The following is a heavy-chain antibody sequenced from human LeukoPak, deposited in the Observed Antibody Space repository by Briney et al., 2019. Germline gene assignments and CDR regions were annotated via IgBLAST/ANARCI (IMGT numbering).Heavy chain of an antibody. CDR2: INGGNGNT. J-gene: IGHJ6*04. CDR3: AKDKWVTTDGMDV. Sequence: ASVKVSCKASGYTFTSYVIHWVRQAPEQSLEWMGWINGGNGNTRYSQTFQGRVTLTRDTSANTAYMELSSLRSEDTAVYYCAKDKWVTTDGMDVWGRGTTVTVSS. CDR1: GYTFTSYV. V-gene: IGHV1-3*01. D-gene: IGHD4-17*01.